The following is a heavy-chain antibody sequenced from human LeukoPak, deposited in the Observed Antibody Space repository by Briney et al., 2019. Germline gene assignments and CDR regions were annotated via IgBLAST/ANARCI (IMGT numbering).Heavy chain of an antibody. CDR1: GGTFSSYA. CDR2: IIPIFGTA. CDR3: ARDRDDFFFDP. Sequence: SVKVSCKASGGTFSSYAISWVRQAPGQGPELMGGIIPIFGTANYAQKFQGRVTITADESTSTAYMELSSLRSEDTAVYYCARDRDDFFFDPWGQGTLVTVSS. D-gene: IGHD3-3*01. V-gene: IGHV1-69*13. J-gene: IGHJ5*02.